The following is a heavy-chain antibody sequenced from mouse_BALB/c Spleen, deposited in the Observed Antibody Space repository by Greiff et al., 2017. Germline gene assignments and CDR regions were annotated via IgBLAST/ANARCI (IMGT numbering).Heavy chain of an antibody. CDR1: GYTFTSYW. Sequence: QVHVKQPGAELVKPGASVKLSCKASGYTFTSYWMHWVKQRPGQGLEWIGEINPSNGRTNYNEKFKSKATLTVDKSSSTAYMQLSSLTSEDSAVYYCARLEATMITTGYWGQGTSITVSS. V-gene: IGHV1S81*02. J-gene: IGHJ4*01. D-gene: IGHD2-4*01. CDR2: INPSNGRT. CDR3: ARLEATMITTGY.